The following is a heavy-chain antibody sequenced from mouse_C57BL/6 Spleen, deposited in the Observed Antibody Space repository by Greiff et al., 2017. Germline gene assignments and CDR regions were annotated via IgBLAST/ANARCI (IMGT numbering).Heavy chain of an antibody. CDR2: IWSGGST. J-gene: IGHJ3*01. V-gene: IGHV2-2*01. CDR3: SRKEDYDYDEGWFAY. D-gene: IGHD2-4*01. Sequence: QVQLQQSGPGLVQPSQSLSITCTVSGFSLTSYGVHWVRQSPGKGLEWLGVIWSGGSTDYTAAFISRLSISEDNSKSQVFFKMNSLQADDTAIYYCSRKEDYDYDEGWFAYWGQGTLVTVSA. CDR1: GFSLTSYG.